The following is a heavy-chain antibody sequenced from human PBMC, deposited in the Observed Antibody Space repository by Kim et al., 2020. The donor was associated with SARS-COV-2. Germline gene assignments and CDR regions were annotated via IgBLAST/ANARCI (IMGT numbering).Heavy chain of an antibody. V-gene: IGHV4-61*01. CDR1: GGSVSSGSYY. D-gene: IGHD5-12*01. CDR3: ARQYEEWLRYWYFDL. J-gene: IGHJ2*01. CDR2: IYYSGST. Sequence: SETLSLTCTVSGGSVSSGSYYWSWIRQPPGKGLEWIGYIYYSGSTNYNPSLKSRVTISVDTSKNQFSLKLSSVTAADTAVYYCARQYEEWLRYWYFDLWGRGTLVTVSS.